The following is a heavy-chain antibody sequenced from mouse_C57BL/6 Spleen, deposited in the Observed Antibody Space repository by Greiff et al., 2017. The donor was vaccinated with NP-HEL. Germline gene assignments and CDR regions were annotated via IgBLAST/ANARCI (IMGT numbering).Heavy chain of an antibody. CDR3: ARNYYGSSRGFDV. Sequence: DVKLVESGGGLVKPGGSLKLSCAASGFTFSDYGMHWVRQAPEKGLEWVAYISSGSSTIYYADTVKGRFTISRDNAKNTLFLQMTSLRSEDTAMYYCARNYYGSSRGFDVWGTGTTVTVSS. V-gene: IGHV5-17*01. J-gene: IGHJ1*03. D-gene: IGHD1-1*01. CDR1: GFTFSDYG. CDR2: ISSGSSTI.